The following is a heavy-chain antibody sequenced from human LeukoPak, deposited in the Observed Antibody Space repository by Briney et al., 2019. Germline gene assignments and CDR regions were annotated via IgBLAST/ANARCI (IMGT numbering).Heavy chain of an antibody. V-gene: IGHV3-7*01. Sequence: GGSLRLSCAASGFTFTSYRMNWVRQPPGKGLEWVANIKQDGSGKYYVDSVKGRFTISRDNAKNSLYLQMNSLRVEDTAVYYCARDAYDDYGPDYWGQGTLVTVSS. J-gene: IGHJ4*02. CDR1: GFTFTSYR. D-gene: IGHD4-17*01. CDR2: IKQDGSGK. CDR3: ARDAYDDYGPDY.